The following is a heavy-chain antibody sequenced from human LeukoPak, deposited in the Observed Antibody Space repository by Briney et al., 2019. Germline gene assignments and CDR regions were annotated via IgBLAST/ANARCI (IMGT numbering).Heavy chain of an antibody. V-gene: IGHV3-21*01. D-gene: IGHD6-19*01. CDR1: GFTFSSYS. Sequence: PGGSLRLSCAASGFTFSSYSMNWVRQAPGKGPEWVSSISSSTSYIFYADSVKGRFTISRDNAKNSLYLQMNSLRAEDTAVYYCARGSYSSGWSFDYWGQGTLVTVSS. CDR2: ISSSTSYI. J-gene: IGHJ4*02. CDR3: ARGSYSSGWSFDY.